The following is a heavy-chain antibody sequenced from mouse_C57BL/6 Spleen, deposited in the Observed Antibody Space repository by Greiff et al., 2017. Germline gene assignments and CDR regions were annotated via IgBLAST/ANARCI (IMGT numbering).Heavy chain of an antibody. CDR2: ISHLAYSI. V-gene: IGHV5-15*01. CDR3: ARPGDDYDGFAY. CDR1: GFTFSDYG. J-gene: IGHJ3*01. D-gene: IGHD2-4*01. Sequence: EVQVVESGGGLVQPGGSLKLSCAASGFTFSDYGMAWVRQATRKGPEWVAFISHLAYSIYYADTVTGRFTISREHAKNTLYLEMSSLWSEDTAMYYCARPGDDYDGFAYWGQGTLVTVSA.